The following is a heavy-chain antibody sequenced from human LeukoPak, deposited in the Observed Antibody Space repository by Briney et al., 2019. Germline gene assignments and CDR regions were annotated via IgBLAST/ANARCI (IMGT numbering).Heavy chain of an antibody. J-gene: IGHJ4*02. V-gene: IGHV3-30-3*01. Sequence: PGRSLRLSCAASGFTFSSYAMHWVRQAPGKGLEWVAVISYDGSNKYYADSVKGRFTISRDNSKNTLYLQMNSLRAEDTAVYYCARDSGYCSGGSCYTVSDYWGQGTLVTVSS. CDR2: ISYDGSNK. CDR3: ARDSGYCSGGSCYTVSDY. D-gene: IGHD2-15*01. CDR1: GFTFSSYA.